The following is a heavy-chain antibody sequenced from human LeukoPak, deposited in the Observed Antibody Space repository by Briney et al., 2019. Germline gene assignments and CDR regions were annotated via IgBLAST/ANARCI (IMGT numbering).Heavy chain of an antibody. CDR3: AKEGWET. CDR2: VNRDGSST. D-gene: IGHD1-26*01. Sequence: GGSLRLSCAASGFTFSSYSMNWVRQAPGKGLVWVSRVNRDGSSTDYADSVKGRFTISRDNAKNTLYLQMDSLRADDTAVYYCAKEGWETWGQGTLVTVSS. J-gene: IGHJ5*02. V-gene: IGHV3-74*01. CDR1: GFTFSSYS.